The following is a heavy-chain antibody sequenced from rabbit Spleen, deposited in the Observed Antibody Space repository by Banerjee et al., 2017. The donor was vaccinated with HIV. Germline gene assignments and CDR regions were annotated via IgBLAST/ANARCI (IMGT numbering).Heavy chain of an antibody. V-gene: IGHV1S45*01. CDR2: IATDTIGST. Sequence: QEQLVESGGGLGQPEGSLTLTCTASGFTISSSHWIWWVRRAPGKGLEWIGTIATDTIGSTYSASWANGRFTISKPSSTTVTLHLNSLSAADTARYFCARDTDNYDHGYAWNLWGPGTLVTVS. CDR1: GFTISSSHW. CDR3: ARDTDNYDHGYAWNL. J-gene: IGHJ6*01. D-gene: IGHD6-1*01.